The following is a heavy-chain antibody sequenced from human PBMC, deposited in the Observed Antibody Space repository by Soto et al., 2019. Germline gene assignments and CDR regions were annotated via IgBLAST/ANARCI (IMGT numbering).Heavy chain of an antibody. Sequence: PSETLSFTCTVSGGSISSGDYYWSWIRQPPGKGLEWIGYIYYSGSTYYNPSLKSRVTISVDTSKNQFSLKLSSVTAADTAVYYCARDANDYGDQYYYGMDVWGQGTTVTVSS. D-gene: IGHD4-17*01. CDR1: GGSISSGDYY. CDR3: ARDANDYGDQYYYGMDV. V-gene: IGHV4-30-4*01. CDR2: IYYSGST. J-gene: IGHJ6*02.